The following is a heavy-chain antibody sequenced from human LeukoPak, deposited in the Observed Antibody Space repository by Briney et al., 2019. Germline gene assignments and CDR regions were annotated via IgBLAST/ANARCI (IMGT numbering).Heavy chain of an antibody. CDR3: AKGSITMIRGIRGMDY. Sequence: GRSLRLSCAVSGFRFDDYAMHWVRHAPGKGLEWVSGISWNSVSTGYADSVKGRFSISRDNAKNSLYLLMNSLRAEDTALYYCAKGSITMIRGIRGMDYWGQGTLVTVSS. V-gene: IGHV3-9*01. CDR2: ISWNSVST. CDR1: GFRFDDYA. D-gene: IGHD3-10*01. J-gene: IGHJ4*02.